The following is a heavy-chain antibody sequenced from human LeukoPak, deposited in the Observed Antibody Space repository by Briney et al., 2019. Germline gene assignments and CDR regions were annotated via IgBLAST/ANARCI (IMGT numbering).Heavy chain of an antibody. CDR1: GGSISSGGYY. J-gene: IGHJ6*03. Sequence: SETLSLTCTVSGGSISSGGYYWSWIRQPPGKGLEWIGYIYHSGSTYYNPSLKSRVTISVDTSKNQFSLKLSSVTAADTAVYYCATRSKAAAAPFYYYYMDVWGKGTTVTVSS. D-gene: IGHD6-13*01. CDR3: ATRSKAAAAPFYYYYMDV. V-gene: IGHV4-30-2*01. CDR2: IYHSGST.